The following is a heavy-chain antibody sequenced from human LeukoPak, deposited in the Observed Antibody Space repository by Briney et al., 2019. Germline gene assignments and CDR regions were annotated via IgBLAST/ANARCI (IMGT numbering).Heavy chain of an antibody. J-gene: IGHJ4*02. Sequence: ASVKVSCKASGYTFTSYDINWVRQAPGQGLEWMGRIIPILGIANYAQKFQGRVTITADKSTSTAYMELSSLRSEDTAVYYCARAGLLFRTYYFDYWGQGTLVTVSS. CDR1: GYTFTSYD. CDR2: IIPILGIA. D-gene: IGHD3-3*01. CDR3: ARAGLLFRTYYFDY. V-gene: IGHV1-69*04.